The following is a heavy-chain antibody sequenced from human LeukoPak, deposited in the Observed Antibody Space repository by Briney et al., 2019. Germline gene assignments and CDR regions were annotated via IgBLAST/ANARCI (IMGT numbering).Heavy chain of an antibody. D-gene: IGHD4/OR15-4a*01. Sequence: PGGSLRLSCEVSGFTFRSYAMHWVRQGPGKGLEWVAVISYDGSNKWYADSAKGRFTISRDNSKNTLYLQMISLRAEDTAIYFCAKVLNDYAPFDCWGQGTLVTVSS. CDR2: ISYDGSNK. CDR3: AKVLNDYAPFDC. CDR1: GFTFRSYA. J-gene: IGHJ4*02. V-gene: IGHV3-30-3*02.